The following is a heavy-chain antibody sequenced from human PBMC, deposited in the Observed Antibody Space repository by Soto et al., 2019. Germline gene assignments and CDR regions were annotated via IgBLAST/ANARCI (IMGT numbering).Heavy chain of an antibody. V-gene: IGHV4-31*03. CDR3: ARVANYDWLENWFDP. J-gene: IGHJ5*02. D-gene: IGHD3-3*01. CDR2: IYYSGST. Sequence: SETLSLTCTVSGGSISSGGYYWSWIRQHPGKGLEWIGYIYYSGSTYYNPSLKSRVTISVDTSKNQFSLKPSSVTAADTAVYYCARVANYDWLENWFDPWGQGTLVTVSS. CDR1: GGSISSGGYY.